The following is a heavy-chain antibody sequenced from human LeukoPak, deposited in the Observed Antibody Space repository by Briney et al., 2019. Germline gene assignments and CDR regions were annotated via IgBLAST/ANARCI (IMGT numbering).Heavy chain of an antibody. CDR3: ARDPYSSSLDY. CDR2: IYYSGST. CDR1: GDSISSYY. V-gene: IGHV4-39*07. J-gene: IGHJ4*02. Sequence: SETLSLTCTVSGDSISSYYWNWIRQPPGKGLEWIGSIYYSGSTYYNPSLKSRVTISVDTSKNQFSLKLSSVTAADTAVYYCARDPYSSSLDYWGQGTLVTVSS. D-gene: IGHD6-13*01.